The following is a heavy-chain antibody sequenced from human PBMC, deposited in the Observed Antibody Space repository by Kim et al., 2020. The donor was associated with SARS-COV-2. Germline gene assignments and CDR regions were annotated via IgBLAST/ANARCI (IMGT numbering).Heavy chain of an antibody. CDR2: IPSSSRFI. D-gene: IGHD5-12*01. CDR1: GFTFSSYN. J-gene: IGHJ4*01. V-gene: IGHV3-21*01. Sequence: GGSLRLSCAASGFTFSSYNMIWVRQAPGKGLEWVSSIPSSSRFIYYADSVQGRFTISRDNAKKSLYLQMDRLRAEDTAIYYCARQIVTTSGEEAYNFDY. CDR3: ARQIVTTSGEEAYNFDY.